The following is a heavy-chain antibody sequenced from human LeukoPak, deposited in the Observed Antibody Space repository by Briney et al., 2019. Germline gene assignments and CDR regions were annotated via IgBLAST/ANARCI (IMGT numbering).Heavy chain of an antibody. D-gene: IGHD2-2*01. J-gene: IGHJ6*02. V-gene: IGHV4-59*13. Sequence: SETLSLTCTVSGISLRSYYWCWIRQSPGKGLEWMGYISYSGSTNYNPSLQSRVTISKDTSKNQFYLQLTSVTAADTAVYHCVKGGQVVKSLCSMDVWGQGTTVTVSS. CDR2: ISYSGST. CDR3: VKGGQVVKSLCSMDV. CDR1: GISLRSYY.